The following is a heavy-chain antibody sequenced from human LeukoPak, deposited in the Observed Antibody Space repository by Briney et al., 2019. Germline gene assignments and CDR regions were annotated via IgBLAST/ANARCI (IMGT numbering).Heavy chain of an antibody. CDR1: GGSISSYY. Sequence: PSETLSLTCTVSGGSISSYYWSWIRQPPGKGLEWIGYIYYSGSTNYNPSLKSRVTVSVDTSKNQFSLKLSSVTAADTAVYYCARNDLWSGYCFDYWGQGTLVTVSS. V-gene: IGHV4-59*01. J-gene: IGHJ4*02. CDR3: ARNDLWSGYCFDY. CDR2: IYYSGST. D-gene: IGHD3-3*01.